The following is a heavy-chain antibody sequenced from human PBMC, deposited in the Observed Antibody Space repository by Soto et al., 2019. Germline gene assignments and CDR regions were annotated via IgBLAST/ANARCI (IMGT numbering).Heavy chain of an antibody. Sequence: GGSLRLSCVASGFTFSNYEMNWVRQAPGKGLEWVAYISGSGGVIYYADSVQGRFSIYRDNAKNSLHLQMHSLRVEDTALYFCARGSESSGSLGPWGQGTLVTVSS. CDR3: ARGSESSGSLGP. D-gene: IGHD6-19*01. CDR2: ISGSGGVI. V-gene: IGHV3-48*03. CDR1: GFTFSNYE. J-gene: IGHJ5*02.